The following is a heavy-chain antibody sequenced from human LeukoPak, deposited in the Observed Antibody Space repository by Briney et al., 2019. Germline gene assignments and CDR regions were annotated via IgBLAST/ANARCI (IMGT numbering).Heavy chain of an antibody. Sequence: GGSLRLPCAASGFTFDDYAMHWVRQAPGKGLEWVSLISGDGGSTYYADSVKGRFTISRDNSKNSLYLQMNSLRTEDTALYYCAKAGHHDYGDLGNWFDPWGQGTLVTVS. CDR3: AKAGHHDYGDLGNWFDP. CDR2: ISGDGGST. J-gene: IGHJ5*02. CDR1: GFTFDDYA. V-gene: IGHV3-43*02. D-gene: IGHD4-17*01.